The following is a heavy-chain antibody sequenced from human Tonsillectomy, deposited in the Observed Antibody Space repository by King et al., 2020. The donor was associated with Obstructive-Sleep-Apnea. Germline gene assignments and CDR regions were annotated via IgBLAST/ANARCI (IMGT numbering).Heavy chain of an antibody. Sequence: HVQLQQWGAGLLKPSETLSLTCAVYGGSFSGYYWSWIRQPPGKGLEWIGEINHSGSTNYNPSLKSRVTISIDPSMNQCSLKLRSVTAADTAVYYCARGRDGSSWLFQEWGQGTLVTVSS. J-gene: IGHJ1*01. CDR3: ARGRDGSSWLFQE. CDR2: INHSGST. CDR1: GGSFSGYY. V-gene: IGHV4-34*01. D-gene: IGHD6-13*01.